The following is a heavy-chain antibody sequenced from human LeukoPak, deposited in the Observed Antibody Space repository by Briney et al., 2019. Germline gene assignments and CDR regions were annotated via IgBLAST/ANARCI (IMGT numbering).Heavy chain of an antibody. D-gene: IGHD1-26*01. V-gene: IGHV4-59*08. CDR2: IYYSGST. J-gene: IGHJ5*02. CDR1: GDSMNSYY. CDR3: ARHSGDYNWFDR. Sequence: SETLSLTCTVSGDSMNSYYWSWIRQPPGKGLEWIGYIYYSGSTNYNPSLKSRVTMSVDTSKNQFSLKLNSVTAADTAVYYCARHSGDYNWFDRWGQGTLVAVSS.